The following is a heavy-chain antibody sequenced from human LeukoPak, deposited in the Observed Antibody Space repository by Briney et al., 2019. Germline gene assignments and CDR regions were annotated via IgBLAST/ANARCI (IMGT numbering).Heavy chain of an antibody. J-gene: IGHJ3*02. CDR3: ARAGGWDTDDAFDI. CDR2: IYCSGST. CDR1: GGSISSYY. D-gene: IGHD6-19*01. V-gene: IGHV4-59*01. Sequence: SETLSLTCTVSGGSISSYYWCWIRQPPGKGLEWIGYIYCSGSTNYNPSLKSRVNISVDTSKNKFSLKLSSVTAADTAVYYCARAGGWDTDDAFDIWGQGTMVTVSS.